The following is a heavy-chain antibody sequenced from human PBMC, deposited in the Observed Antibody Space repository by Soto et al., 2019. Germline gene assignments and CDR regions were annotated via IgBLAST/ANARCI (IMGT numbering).Heavy chain of an antibody. J-gene: IGHJ3*02. D-gene: IGHD6-6*01. CDR2: TYYRSKWYN. Sequence: PSPTLSLTCAISGDSFCSNSAAWNWIRQSPSRGLEWLGRTYYRSKWYNDYAVSVKSRITINPDTSKNQFSLQLNSVTPEDTAVYYCARDIGQLVGYAFDIWGQGTMVTVSS. CDR1: GDSFCSNSAA. CDR3: ARDIGQLVGYAFDI. V-gene: IGHV6-1*01.